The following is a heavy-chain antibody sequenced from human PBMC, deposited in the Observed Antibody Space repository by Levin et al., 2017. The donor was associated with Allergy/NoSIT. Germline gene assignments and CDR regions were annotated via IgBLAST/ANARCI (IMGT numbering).Heavy chain of an antibody. Sequence: SSETLSLTCAASGFTFSSYWMSWVRQAPGKGLEWVASIKQLGSEKYYVDSVKGRFTISRDNAKNSLYLQMSSLRAEDTAVYYCARFMSSTNTFDYWGQGTLVTVSS. CDR3: ARFMSSTNTFDY. CDR1: GFTFSSYW. J-gene: IGHJ4*02. CDR2: IKQLGSEK. V-gene: IGHV3-7*01. D-gene: IGHD5/OR15-5a*01.